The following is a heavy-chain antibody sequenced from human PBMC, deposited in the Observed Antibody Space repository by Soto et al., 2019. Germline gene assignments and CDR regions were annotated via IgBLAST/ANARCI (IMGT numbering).Heavy chain of an antibody. Sequence: DVKLVESGGGLVQPGDSLRLSCEVSGFTFSMYSMSWVRQSPGKGLEWVAKIPQDGVDGHYADSVKGRFTISRDNGKNSLYLQLNNLRAEDTPVYYCARDHLILPAHNFFYGSDVWGRGATVTISS. J-gene: IGHJ6*02. CDR3: ARDHLILPAHNFFYGSDV. CDR1: GFTFSMYS. V-gene: IGHV3-7*03. CDR2: IPQDGVDG. D-gene: IGHD2-21*02.